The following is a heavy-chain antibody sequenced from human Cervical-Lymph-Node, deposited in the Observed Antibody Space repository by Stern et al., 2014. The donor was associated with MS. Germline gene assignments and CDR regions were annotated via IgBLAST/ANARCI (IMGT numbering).Heavy chain of an antibody. V-gene: IGHV3-30*18. D-gene: IGHD2-15*01. CDR2: TSYDGTNE. Sequence: QLVQSGGGVVQPGRSLRLSCAASGSIFSSHAMHWVRQAPGKGLEWVALTSYDGTNEYYADSVKGRFTISRDNSKNTLDLQMNSLRAEDTAVYYCAKVLGYYYGIDVWGQGTTVTVSS. CDR3: AKVLGYYYGIDV. J-gene: IGHJ6*02. CDR1: GSIFSSHA.